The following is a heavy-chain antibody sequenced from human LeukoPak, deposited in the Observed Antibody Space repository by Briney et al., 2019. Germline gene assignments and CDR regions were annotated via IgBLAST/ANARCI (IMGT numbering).Heavy chain of an antibody. J-gene: IGHJ3*02. CDR3: ARAYCSGGSCYAAFDI. D-gene: IGHD2-15*01. Sequence: SQTLSLTCTVSGNSISSGDNYWSWIRQPAGKGLEWIGRIYTSGSTNYNPSLKSRVTISVDTSKNQFSLKLSSVTAADTAVYYCARAYCSGGSCYAAFDIWGQGTMVTVSS. CDR1: GNSISSGDNY. CDR2: IYTSGST. V-gene: IGHV4-61*02.